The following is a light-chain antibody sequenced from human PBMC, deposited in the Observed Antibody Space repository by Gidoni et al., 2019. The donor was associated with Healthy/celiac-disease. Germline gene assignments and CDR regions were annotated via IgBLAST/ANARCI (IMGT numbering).Light chain of an antibody. CDR2: GNS. CDR3: QSYDSSLSVGV. Sequence: QSVLTQPPSVSRAPGQRVTISCTGSSSNLGAGYDVPWYQQLPGTAPKLLIYGNSNRPSGVPDRFSGSKSGTSASLAITGLQAEDEADYYCQSYDSSLSVGVFGGGTKLTVL. CDR1: SSNLGAGYD. J-gene: IGLJ3*02. V-gene: IGLV1-40*01.